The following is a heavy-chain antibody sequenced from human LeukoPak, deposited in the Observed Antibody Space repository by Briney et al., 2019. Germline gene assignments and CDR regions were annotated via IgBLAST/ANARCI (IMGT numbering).Heavy chain of an antibody. CDR2: ISGSGAST. CDR1: GFTFSSSA. CDR3: AKDVGKWESLHFFDY. V-gene: IGHV3-23*01. Sequence: GGSLRLSCAASGFTFSSSAMSWVRQAPGKGLEWISGISGSGASTYYADSVKGRFTISRDDSRDTLYLQMNSLRGDDTAVYYCAKDVGKWESLHFFDYWGQGTLVTASS. J-gene: IGHJ4*02. D-gene: IGHD1-26*01.